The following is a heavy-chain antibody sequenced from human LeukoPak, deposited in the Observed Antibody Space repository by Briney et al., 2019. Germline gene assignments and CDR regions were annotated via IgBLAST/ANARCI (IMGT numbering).Heavy chain of an antibody. Sequence: PGGSLRLSCAASGFTFSSYWMGWVRQSPGKGLEGVANVNQDGSEKYYVASVEGRFTISRDNAPNSLCLQMNILRAEDTAVYYCARETSSGYSDHWGQGTLVTVSS. J-gene: IGHJ4*02. D-gene: IGHD3-22*01. CDR2: VNQDGSEK. CDR1: GFTFSSYW. V-gene: IGHV3-7*05. CDR3: ARETSSGYSDH.